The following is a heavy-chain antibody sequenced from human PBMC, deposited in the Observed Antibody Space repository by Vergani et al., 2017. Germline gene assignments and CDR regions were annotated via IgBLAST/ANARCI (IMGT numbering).Heavy chain of an antibody. CDR2: ISGDGGST. CDR3: AKDCREYQLLLDYYYYYMDV. J-gene: IGHJ6*03. CDR1: GFTFDDYA. D-gene: IGHD2-2*01. Sequence: EVQLVESGGGVVQPGGSMRLSCAASGFTFDDYAMHWVRQAPGEGLEWVSLISGDGGSTYYADSVKGRFPISRDNSKNSLYLQMNSLRTEDTALYYCAKDCREYQLLLDYYYYYMDVWSKGTTVTVSS. V-gene: IGHV3-43*02.